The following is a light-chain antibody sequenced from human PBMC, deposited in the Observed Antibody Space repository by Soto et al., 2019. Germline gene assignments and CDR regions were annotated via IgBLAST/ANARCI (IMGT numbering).Light chain of an antibody. CDR3: QQHGGSPIT. J-gene: IGKJ5*01. V-gene: IGKV3-15*01. Sequence: EILMTQSPATLSVSPGDRATLSCRASQSVSNNLAWYQQRPGQAPRLLIYGASTRATGIPARFSGSGSGTDFTLTISRLEPEDFAVYYCQQHGGSPITFGQGTRLEIK. CDR2: GAS. CDR1: QSVSNN.